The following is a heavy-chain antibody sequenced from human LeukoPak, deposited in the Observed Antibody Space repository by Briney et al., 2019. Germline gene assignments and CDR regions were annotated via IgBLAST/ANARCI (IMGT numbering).Heavy chain of an antibody. CDR2: ISAYNGNT. V-gene: IGHV1-18*01. Sequence: GASVKVSCKASGYTFTSYGISWVRQAPGQGLEWMGWISAYNGNTNYAQKLQGRVTMTTDTSTSTAYMELRSLRSDDTAVYYCARDLTPHYYDSSGANADYWGQGTLVTVSS. CDR3: ARDLTPHYYDSSGANADY. D-gene: IGHD3-22*01. CDR1: GYTFTSYG. J-gene: IGHJ4*02.